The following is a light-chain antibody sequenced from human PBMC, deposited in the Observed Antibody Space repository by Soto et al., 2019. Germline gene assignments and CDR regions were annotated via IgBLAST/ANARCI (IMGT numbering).Light chain of an antibody. CDR2: GAS. V-gene: IGKV3-20*01. Sequence: IVLTQSPGTLSLSPGDRATLSCRASQRVSARYLAWFHQKPGQAPRLLIFGASARATGIPDRFSGSGSGTDFTLTIDRLEPEDFAMYYCQQYSDSPPTFGQGTKSEIQ. J-gene: IGKJ1*01. CDR1: QRVSARY. CDR3: QQYSDSPPT.